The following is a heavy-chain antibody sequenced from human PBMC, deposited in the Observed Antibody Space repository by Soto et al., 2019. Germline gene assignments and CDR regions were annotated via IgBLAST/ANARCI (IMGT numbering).Heavy chain of an antibody. CDR2: IIPIFGTA. D-gene: IGHD6-13*01. J-gene: IGHJ4*02. CDR1: GGTFSSYA. CDR3: PGTLYSSSWLLNFDY. V-gene: IGHV1-69*01. Sequence: QVQLVQSGAEVKKPGSSVKVSCKASGGTFSSYAISWVRQAPGQGLEWMGGIIPIFGTANYAQKFQGRVTISADETTSTAYLELSRLGSEDTAVYYCPGTLYSSSWLLNFDYLGQGTLVTVSS.